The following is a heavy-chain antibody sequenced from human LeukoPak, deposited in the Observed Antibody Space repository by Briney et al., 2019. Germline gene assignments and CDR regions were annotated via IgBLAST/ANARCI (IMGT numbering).Heavy chain of an antibody. V-gene: IGHV3-53*05. J-gene: IGHJ4*02. Sequence: GGSLRLSCAASGFTVSSNYMSWVRQAPGKGLEWVSVIYSGGSTYYADSVKGRFTISRDNSKNTLYLQMNSLRAEDTAVYYCAKDAAPPEYSSSSALDYWGQGTLVTVSS. D-gene: IGHD6-6*01. CDR1: GFTVSSNY. CDR2: IYSGGST. CDR3: AKDAAPPEYSSSSALDY.